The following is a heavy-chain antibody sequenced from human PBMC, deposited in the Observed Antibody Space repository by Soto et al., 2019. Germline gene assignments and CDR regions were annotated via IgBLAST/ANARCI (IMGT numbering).Heavy chain of an antibody. CDR2: ISISSSTI. Sequence: SGGSLRLSCAASGFTFSSYSMNWVRQAPGKGLERVSYISISSSTIYYAYSVKGRFTISRDNAKNSLYLQMNSLRAEDTAVYYCARDALWFGELLSQFDYWGQGTLVTVSS. CDR3: ARDALWFGELLSQFDY. J-gene: IGHJ4*02. CDR1: GFTFSSYS. V-gene: IGHV3-48*01. D-gene: IGHD3-10*01.